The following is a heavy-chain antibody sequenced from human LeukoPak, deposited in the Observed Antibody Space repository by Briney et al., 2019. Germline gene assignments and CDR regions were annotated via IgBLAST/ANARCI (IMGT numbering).Heavy chain of an antibody. CDR3: ARRGYGDYADY. D-gene: IGHD4-17*01. CDR2: IYYTGST. Sequence: SETLSLTCSVSGGSITSYSWSWIRQPPGKGLEWIGYIYYTGSTNYNPSLKSRVTISVDTSKNQFSLKLSSVTAADTAVYYCARRGYGDYADYWGQGSLVTVSS. V-gene: IGHV4-59*01. J-gene: IGHJ4*02. CDR1: GGSITSYS.